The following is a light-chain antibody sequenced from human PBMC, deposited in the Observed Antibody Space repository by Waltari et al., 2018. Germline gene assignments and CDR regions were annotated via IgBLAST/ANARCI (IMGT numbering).Light chain of an antibody. CDR1: QSVGTY. CDR2: DTS. V-gene: IGKV3-11*01. J-gene: IGKJ4*01. Sequence: EIVLIQSPAILSFSPGERATLSCRASQSVGTYLAWYQQRPGQSPRLLIYDTSYRATGIPARVSGSGSETDFTLTISSLQPEDFAVYYCQQRRNWPLTFGGGTRVQI. CDR3: QQRRNWPLT.